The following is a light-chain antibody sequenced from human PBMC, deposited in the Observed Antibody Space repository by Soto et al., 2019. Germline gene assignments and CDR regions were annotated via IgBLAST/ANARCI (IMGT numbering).Light chain of an antibody. CDR3: QKSYNTPPIT. CDR1: QYISTY. CDR2: AAS. V-gene: IGKV1-39*01. Sequence: DIQMTQSPASLSASVGDRVTITCRASQYISTYLNWYQQKPGKAPKLLIYAASTLQSGVPSRFSGSVSGSDFNLTISSLQPEDFATYYCQKSYNTPPITFGQGTRLEIK. J-gene: IGKJ5*01.